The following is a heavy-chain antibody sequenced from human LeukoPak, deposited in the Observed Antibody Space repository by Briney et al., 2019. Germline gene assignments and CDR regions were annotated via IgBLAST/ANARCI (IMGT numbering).Heavy chain of an antibody. CDR3: ARERGNSWFAFDS. CDR1: GFTFKLYW. V-gene: IGHV3-74*01. D-gene: IGHD3-10*01. J-gene: IGHJ5*01. CDR2: INDDGSDT. Sequence: GGSLRLSCAASGFTFKLYWMHWVRQVPGKRPVWVSRINDDGSDTIYADSVRGRFTISRDNAKNTMHLQMNGLSADDTAIYYCARERGNSWFAFDSWGQGTLVTVSS.